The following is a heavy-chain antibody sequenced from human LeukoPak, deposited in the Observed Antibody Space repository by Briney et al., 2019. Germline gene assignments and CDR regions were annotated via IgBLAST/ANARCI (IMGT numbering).Heavy chain of an antibody. CDR3: ARVNWSGYDFRGAFDI. D-gene: IGHD5-12*01. CDR2: IYYSGST. Sequence: SETLSLTCTVSGGSISTYYWSWIRQPPGKGLEWIGYIYYSGSTNYNPSLKSRVTISVDTSRNQFSLKLTSVTAADTAVYYCARVNWSGYDFRGAFDIWGQGTMVTVSS. V-gene: IGHV4-59*01. CDR1: GGSISTYY. J-gene: IGHJ3*02.